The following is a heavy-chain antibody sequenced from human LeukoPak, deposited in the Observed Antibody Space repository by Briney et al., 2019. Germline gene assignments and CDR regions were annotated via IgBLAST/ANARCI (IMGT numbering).Heavy chain of an antibody. CDR3: AKALYDFWSGYTFDY. J-gene: IGHJ4*02. D-gene: IGHD3-3*01. CDR2: ITDNGDRT. Sequence: TGGSLRLSCAASGFTFSNYAMSWVRQAPEKGLEWVSSITDNGDRTFYPDSVKGRFTISRDNSKNTLYLQMNSLRAEDTAVYYCAKALYDFWSGYTFDYWGQGTLVTVSS. V-gene: IGHV3-23*01. CDR1: GFTFSNYA.